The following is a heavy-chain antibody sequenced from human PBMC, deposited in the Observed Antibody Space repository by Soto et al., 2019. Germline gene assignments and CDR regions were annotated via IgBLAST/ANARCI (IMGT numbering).Heavy chain of an antibody. CDR1: GYTFTSYG. V-gene: IGHV1-18*01. Sequence: GASVKVSCKDSGYTFTSYGISWVRQAPGQGLEWMGWISAYNGNTNYAQKLQGRVTMTTDTSTSTAYMELRSLRSDDTAVYYCASILAPRYCSSTSCYIGPGDDAFDIWGQGTMVTVSS. J-gene: IGHJ3*02. CDR2: ISAYNGNT. D-gene: IGHD2-2*02. CDR3: ASILAPRYCSSTSCYIGPGDDAFDI.